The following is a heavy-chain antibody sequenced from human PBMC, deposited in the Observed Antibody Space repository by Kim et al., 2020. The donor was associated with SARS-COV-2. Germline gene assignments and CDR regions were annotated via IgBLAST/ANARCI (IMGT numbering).Heavy chain of an antibody. CDR2: MNPNSGNT. Sequence: ASVKVSCKASGYTFTSYDINWVQQATGQGLEWMGWMNPNSGNTGYAQKFQGRVTMTRNTSISTAYMELSSLRSEDTAVYYCARGTQYSNAFDIWGQGTMVTVSS. J-gene: IGHJ3*02. D-gene: IGHD6-6*01. V-gene: IGHV1-8*01. CDR1: GYTFTSYD. CDR3: ARGTQYSNAFDI.